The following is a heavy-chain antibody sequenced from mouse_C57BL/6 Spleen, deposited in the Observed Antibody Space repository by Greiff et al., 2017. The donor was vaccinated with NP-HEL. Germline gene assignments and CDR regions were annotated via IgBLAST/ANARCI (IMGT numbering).Heavy chain of an antibody. CDR1: GYTFTSYW. Sequence: QVQLQQPGAELVKPGASVKMSCKASGYTFTSYWITWVKQRPGQGLEWIGDIYPGSGSTNYNEKFKSKATLTVDTSSSTAYMQLSSLTSEDSAVYYCARGDYSNYGFAYWGQGTLVTVSA. D-gene: IGHD2-5*01. V-gene: IGHV1-55*01. J-gene: IGHJ3*01. CDR2: IYPGSGST. CDR3: ARGDYSNYGFAY.